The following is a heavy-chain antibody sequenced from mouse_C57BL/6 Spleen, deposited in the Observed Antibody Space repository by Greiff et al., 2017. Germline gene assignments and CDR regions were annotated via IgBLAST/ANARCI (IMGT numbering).Heavy chain of an antibody. CDR3: ARHGGYDRSDYFDY. D-gene: IGHD1-1*01. CDR1: GFTFSSYG. CDR2: ISSGGSYT. J-gene: IGHJ2*01. V-gene: IGHV5-6*01. Sequence: EVQLQESGGDLVKPGGSLKLSCAASGFTFSSYGMSWVRQTPDKRLEWVATISSGGSYTYYPDSVKGRVTISRDNAKNTLYLQMSSLKSEDTAMYYCARHGGYDRSDYFDYWGQGTTLTVSS.